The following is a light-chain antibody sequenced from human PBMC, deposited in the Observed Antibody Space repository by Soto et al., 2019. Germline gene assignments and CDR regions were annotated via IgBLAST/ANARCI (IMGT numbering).Light chain of an antibody. J-gene: IGKJ3*01. CDR2: ATS. Sequence: RASQEITSFVAWYQQQPEKAPKLLIFATSRLQTGVPSRFSGSGSGTEFTLTISILQPEDSATYYSQQADRFPLTCGPGTKVDIK. V-gene: IGKV1-9*01. CDR3: QQADRFPLT. CDR1: QEITSF.